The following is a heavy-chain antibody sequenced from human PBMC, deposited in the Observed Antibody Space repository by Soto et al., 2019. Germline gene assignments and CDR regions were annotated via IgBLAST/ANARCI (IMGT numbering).Heavy chain of an antibody. CDR1: GGSFSGYY. D-gene: IGHD3-22*01. V-gene: IGHV4-34*01. Sequence: PXXTLSLPFAVYGGSFSGYYWTWIRQPPGTGLEWIGEINHSGSTNYNPSLKSRVTISVDRSKNQFSLKLSSVNAADTAVYYCAGSGYYHNSGMDVWGQGTTVTVSS. CDR3: AGSGYYHNSGMDV. J-gene: IGHJ6*02. CDR2: INHSGST.